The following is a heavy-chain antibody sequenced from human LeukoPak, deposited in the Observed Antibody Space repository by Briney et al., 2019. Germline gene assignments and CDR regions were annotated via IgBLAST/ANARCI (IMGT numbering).Heavy chain of an antibody. D-gene: IGHD1-1*01. CDR3: AKCNLNNCREGFDI. V-gene: IGHV3-23*01. J-gene: IGHJ3*02. CDR1: GLTFSSYV. CDR2: ISVDSIT. Sequence: GGSLRLSCAASGLTFSSYVLSWVRQAPGKGLDWVSSISVDSITYYLDSVKGRVTISRDNSKSTLFLQMHSLRAEDTALYYCAKCNLNNCREGFDIWGHGTMVTVSS.